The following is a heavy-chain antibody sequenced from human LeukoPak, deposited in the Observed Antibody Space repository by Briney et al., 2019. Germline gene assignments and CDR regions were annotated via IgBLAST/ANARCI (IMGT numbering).Heavy chain of an antibody. CDR2: ISSSGDSI. Sequence: GGSLRLSCAASGFTFSSYDMNWVRQAPGKGLEWVSYISSSGDSIYYADTVKGRFAISRDNAKNSLYLQMNSLRAEDTAVYHCARNLRLDLQAHGYWGQGTLVTVSS. V-gene: IGHV3-48*03. CDR3: ARNLRLDLQAHGY. D-gene: IGHD4-11*01. J-gene: IGHJ4*02. CDR1: GFTFSSYD.